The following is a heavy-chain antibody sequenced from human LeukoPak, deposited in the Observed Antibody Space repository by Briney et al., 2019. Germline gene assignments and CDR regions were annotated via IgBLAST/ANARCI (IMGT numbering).Heavy chain of an antibody. CDR2: INGHGDAT. CDR1: GFTFSDYS. CDR3: ARDLPRGYSCDY. D-gene: IGHD5-18*01. J-gene: IGHJ4*02. Sequence: GGSLRLSCAASGFTFSDYSMNWVRRAPGKGLEWVSYINGHGDATYYADSVEGRFSISRDNAKKSLYLQMDSLRAEDTAVYYCARDLPRGYSCDYWGQGTLVTASS. V-gene: IGHV3-48*01.